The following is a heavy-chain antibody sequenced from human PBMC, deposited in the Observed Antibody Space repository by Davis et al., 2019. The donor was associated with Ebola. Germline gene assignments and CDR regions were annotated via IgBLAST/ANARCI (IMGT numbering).Heavy chain of an antibody. CDR3: AREAPASGGGRDAFDI. J-gene: IGHJ3*02. D-gene: IGHD2-15*01. Sequence: MPSETLSLTCAVSGGSIRSTNWWSWVRQPPGKGLEWIGEIFHSGNTKYNPSLNNRVSISVDKSKNQFSLRLTTVTAADTAVYFCAREAPASGGGRDAFDIWGQGRMVTVSS. V-gene: IGHV4-4*02. CDR2: IFHSGNT. CDR1: GGSIRSTNW.